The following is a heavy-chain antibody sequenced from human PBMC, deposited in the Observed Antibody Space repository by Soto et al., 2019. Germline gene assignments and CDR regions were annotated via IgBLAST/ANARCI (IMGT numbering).Heavy chain of an antibody. D-gene: IGHD2-8*01. CDR3: ARGSTNWASYFDS. J-gene: IGHJ4*02. CDR1: GGSISNYY. V-gene: IGHV4-59*01. CDR2: IYYSGST. Sequence: SETLSLTCIVSGGSISNYYWSWLRQPPGGGLEWIGYIYYSGSTNYNPSLKSRVTISLDTSNNHFSLNLRSMTAADTAIYYCARGSTNWASYFDSWGQGTLVTVSS.